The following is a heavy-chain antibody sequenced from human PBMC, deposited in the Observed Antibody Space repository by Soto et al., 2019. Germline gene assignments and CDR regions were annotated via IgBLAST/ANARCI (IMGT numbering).Heavy chain of an antibody. Sequence: EVQLVESGGDLVQPGGSLRLSYAASGFTFSSYEMNWVRQAPGKGLEWVSYISSSGSTIFYADSLKGRFTISRDNAKKSLFLQMNSLRGEDTAVYYCAVGMDVWGQGTTVIVSS. CDR2: ISSSGSTI. CDR1: GFTFSSYE. V-gene: IGHV3-48*03. J-gene: IGHJ6*02. CDR3: AVGMDV.